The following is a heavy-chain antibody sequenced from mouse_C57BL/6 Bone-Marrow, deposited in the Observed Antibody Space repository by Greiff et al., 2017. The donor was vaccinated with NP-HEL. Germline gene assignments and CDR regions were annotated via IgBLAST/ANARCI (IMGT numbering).Heavy chain of an antibody. J-gene: IGHJ4*01. CDR1: GYTFTSYW. V-gene: IGHV1-74*01. Sequence: QVQLQQPGAELVKPGASVKVSCKASGYTFTSYWMHWVKQRPGQGLEWIGRIHPSDSDTNYNQKFKGKATLTVDKSSSTAYMQLSSLTSEDSAVYYCAIRFFITTVVAAYYYAMDYWGQGTSVTVSS. D-gene: IGHD1-1*01. CDR3: AIRFFITTVVAAYYYAMDY. CDR2: IHPSDSDT.